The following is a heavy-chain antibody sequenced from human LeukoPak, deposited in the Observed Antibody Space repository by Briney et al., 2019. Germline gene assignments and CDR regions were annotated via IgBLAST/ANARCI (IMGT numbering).Heavy chain of an antibody. D-gene: IGHD3-10*01. Sequence: SLSLSCAASGFTFSSYSMNWVRQGQGQGMGWVGYIRSNTHDGTPDYVASVTRRSTTSRHDSKNIASLLMSSLTGADTSVSYCSRGQQFPYGPEFDDWGQGTLVTVSS. J-gene: IGHJ4*02. CDR1: GFTFSSYS. CDR2: IRSNTHDGTP. CDR3: SRGQQFPYGPEFDD. V-gene: IGHV3-49*04.